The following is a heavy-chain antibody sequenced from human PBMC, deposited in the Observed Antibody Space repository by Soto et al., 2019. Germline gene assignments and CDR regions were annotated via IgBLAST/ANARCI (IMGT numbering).Heavy chain of an antibody. J-gene: IGHJ4*02. D-gene: IGHD2-21*01. V-gene: IGHV3-9*01. CDR1: GLTFGNAW. CDR3: AKDSKPSSVLFNGPLDY. CDR2: ISWNSGSI. Sequence: GGSLRLSCAASGLTFGNAWLHWVRQAPGKGLEWVSGISWNSGSIGYADSVKGRFTISRDNAKNSLYLQMNSLRAEDTALYYCAKDSKPSSVLFNGPLDYWGQGTLVTVSS.